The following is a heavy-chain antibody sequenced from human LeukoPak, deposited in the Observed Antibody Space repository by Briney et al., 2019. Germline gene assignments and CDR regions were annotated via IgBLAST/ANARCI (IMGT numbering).Heavy chain of an antibody. CDR3: ARVPRGGWELLGNYFDY. J-gene: IGHJ4*02. Sequence: PGGSLRLSCAASGFTFSSYSMNWVRQAPGKGLEWVSYISSSSSTIYYADSVKGRFTISRDNSKNTLYLQMNSLRAEDTAVYYCARVPRGGWELLGNYFDYWGQGTLVTVSS. V-gene: IGHV3-48*01. CDR2: ISSSSSTI. CDR1: GFTFSSYS. D-gene: IGHD1-26*01.